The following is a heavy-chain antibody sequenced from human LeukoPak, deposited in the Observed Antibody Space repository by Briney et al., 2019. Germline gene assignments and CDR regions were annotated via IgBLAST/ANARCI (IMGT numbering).Heavy chain of an antibody. V-gene: IGHV3-73*01. CDR3: TRLWGDCGGDCYSHDY. CDR2: IRSKADSYAT. J-gene: IGHJ4*02. CDR1: GFTFSDSV. Sequence: GGSLKLSCVASGFTFSDSVMHWVRQASGKGLEWVGRIRSKADSYATAYAASVKGRFTISRDDSKNTAYLQMNSLRTEDTAVYYCTRLWGDCGGDCYSHDYWGQGALVTVSS. D-gene: IGHD2-21*02.